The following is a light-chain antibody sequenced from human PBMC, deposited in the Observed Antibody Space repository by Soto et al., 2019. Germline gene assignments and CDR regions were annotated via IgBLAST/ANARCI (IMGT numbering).Light chain of an antibody. Sequence: DIQMTQSPSSVSASVGDRVTISCRASHDVRSWLAWYQQKPGKAPNLLIYGASTLQSGVPSRFSGSGSGTDFTLTISSLQPVAFATYYCQQANGDPWTFGQGTKVEIK. CDR1: HDVRSW. J-gene: IGKJ1*01. CDR3: QQANGDPWT. V-gene: IGKV1-12*02. CDR2: GAS.